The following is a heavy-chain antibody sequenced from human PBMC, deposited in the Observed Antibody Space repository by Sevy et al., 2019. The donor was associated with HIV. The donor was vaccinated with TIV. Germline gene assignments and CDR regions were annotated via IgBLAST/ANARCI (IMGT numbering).Heavy chain of an antibody. J-gene: IGHJ4*02. CDR2: IYPDDSDT. CDR1: GYSFTSHW. CDR3: ATSRSGYLDSSGYYIY. V-gene: IGHV5-51*01. D-gene: IGHD3-22*01. Sequence: GESLKISCRGSGYSFTSHWIGWVRHMPGKSLEWMGIIYPDDSDTRYSPSFQGQVTFSADKSISTAYLQWSSLKASDTAMYYCATSRSGYLDSSGYYIYWGQGTLVTVSS.